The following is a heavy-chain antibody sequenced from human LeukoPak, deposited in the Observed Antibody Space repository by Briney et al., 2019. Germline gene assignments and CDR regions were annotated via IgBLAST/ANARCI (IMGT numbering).Heavy chain of an antibody. Sequence: GGSLRLSCAASGFTFSSYSMNWVRQAPGKGLEWVSSISSSSSYIYYADSVKGRFTISRDNAKNSLYLQMNSLRAEDTAVYYCARAPGRNFFDYWGQGTLVTVSS. CDR3: ARAPGRNFFDY. D-gene: IGHD2-15*01. CDR2: ISSSSSYI. J-gene: IGHJ4*02. CDR1: GFTFSSYS. V-gene: IGHV3-21*01.